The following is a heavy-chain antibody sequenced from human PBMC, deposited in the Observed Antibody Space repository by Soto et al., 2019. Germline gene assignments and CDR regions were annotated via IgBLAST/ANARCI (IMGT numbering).Heavy chain of an antibody. Sequence: QVQLVQSGAEVKKPGASVKVSCKASGYTFTSYDINWVRQATGQGLEWMGWMNPNSGNTGYAQKFRGRVTMTRNTSISTAYRELSSLRSEDTAVYYCARERTGTTSMDVWGQGTTVPVSS. J-gene: IGHJ6*02. CDR2: MNPNSGNT. CDR3: ARERTGTTSMDV. V-gene: IGHV1-8*01. D-gene: IGHD1-1*01. CDR1: GYTFTSYD.